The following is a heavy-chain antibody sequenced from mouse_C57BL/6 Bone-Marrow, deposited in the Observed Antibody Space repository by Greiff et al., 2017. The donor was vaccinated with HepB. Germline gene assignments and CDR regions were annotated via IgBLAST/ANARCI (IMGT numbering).Heavy chain of an antibody. J-gene: IGHJ4*01. Sequence: QVHVKQSGAELARPGASVKMSCKASGYTFTSYTMHWVKQRPGQGLEWIGYINPSSGYTKYNQKFKDKATLTADKSSSTAYMQLSSLTSEDSAVYYCARGLYDYGYYYAMDYWGQGTSVTVSS. V-gene: IGHV1-4*01. CDR1: GYTFTSYT. CDR3: ARGLYDYGYYYAMDY. CDR2: INPSSGYT. D-gene: IGHD2-4*01.